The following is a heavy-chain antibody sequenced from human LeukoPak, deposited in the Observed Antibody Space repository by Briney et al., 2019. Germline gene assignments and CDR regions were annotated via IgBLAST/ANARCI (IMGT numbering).Heavy chain of an antibody. V-gene: IGHV3-7*01. D-gene: IGHD2-8*01. J-gene: IGHJ4*02. CDR2: MNLDGSEK. Sequence: GGSLSLSCAASGFTFTSHWMSWVRQAPGKGLEWVARMNLDGSEKYYVDSVKGRFTISRDNAKTSLYLEMNSLRAEDTAVYYCARDATYCTNGVCYTRFDYWGQGTLVTVSS. CDR1: GFTFTSHW. CDR3: ARDATYCTNGVCYTRFDY.